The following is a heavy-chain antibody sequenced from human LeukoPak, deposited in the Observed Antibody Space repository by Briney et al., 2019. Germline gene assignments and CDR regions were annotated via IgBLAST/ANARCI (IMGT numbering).Heavy chain of an antibody. Sequence: SETLSLTCTVSGGSISSYSWSWIRQRPGKGLGWIGYIYYSGSTNHNPSLKSRVTISVDTSKTQFSLKLSSVTAADTAVYSCARHGRVVPAANHYYYYGMDVWGQGTTVTVSS. D-gene: IGHD2-2*01. CDR2: IYYSGST. V-gene: IGHV4-59*08. CDR1: GGSISSYS. CDR3: ARHGRVVPAANHYYYYGMDV. J-gene: IGHJ6*02.